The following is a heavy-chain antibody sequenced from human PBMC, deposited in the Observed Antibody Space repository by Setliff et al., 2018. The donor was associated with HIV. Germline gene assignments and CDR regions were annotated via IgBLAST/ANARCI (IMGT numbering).Heavy chain of an antibody. D-gene: IGHD6-19*01. V-gene: IGHV4-39*07. CDR3: ARGGSVSADFDS. Sequence: SETLSLTCTVSRDSIRNGACYWGWIRQPPGKGLEWIGSIYYSGSAYYNPSFKSRVTLSVDTSENQVSLRLSSVTAADTAVYFCARGGSVSADFDSWGQGTLVTVSS. J-gene: IGHJ4*02. CDR1: RDSIRNGACY. CDR2: IYYSGSA.